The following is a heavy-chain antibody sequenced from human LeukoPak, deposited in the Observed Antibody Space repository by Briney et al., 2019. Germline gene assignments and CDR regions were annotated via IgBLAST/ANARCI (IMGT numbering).Heavy chain of an antibody. Sequence: KPSETLSLTCAVYGGSFSGYYWSWIRQPPGKGLEWIGEINHSGSTNYNPSLKSRVTISVDTSKNQFSLKLSPVTAADTAVYYCARNLRYYYDSSGYYEEDYFDYWGQGTLVTVSS. V-gene: IGHV4-34*01. J-gene: IGHJ4*02. CDR1: GGSFSGYY. CDR3: ARNLRYYYDSSGYYEEDYFDY. CDR2: INHSGST. D-gene: IGHD3-22*01.